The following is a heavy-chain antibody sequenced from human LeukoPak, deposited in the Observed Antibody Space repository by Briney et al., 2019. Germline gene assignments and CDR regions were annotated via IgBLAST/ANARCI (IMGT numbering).Heavy chain of an antibody. CDR2: MNPKTDNT. CDR3: ARSGPISLRF. D-gene: IGHD2/OR15-2a*01. Sequence: ASVKVSCKASGYTFTGHYIHWVRQATGQGLEWMGWMNPKTDNTEYAQKFQGRVTLTWTTSISTAYMELSSLKSEDTAVYFCARSGPISLRFWGQGTLVTVSS. CDR1: GYTFTGHY. J-gene: IGHJ4*02. V-gene: IGHV1-8*02.